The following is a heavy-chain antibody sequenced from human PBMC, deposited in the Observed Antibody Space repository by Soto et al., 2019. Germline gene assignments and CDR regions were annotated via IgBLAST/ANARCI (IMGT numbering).Heavy chain of an antibody. CDR1: GGSVSSGSYY. J-gene: IGHJ6*02. CDR3: ARVLGCSGGSCYSGLWYYYYGMDV. D-gene: IGHD2-15*01. Sequence: SETLSLTCTVSGGSVSSGSYYWSWIRQPPGKGLEWIGYIYYSGSTNYNPSLKSRVTISVDTSRNQFSLKLSSVTAADTAVYYCARVLGCSGGSCYSGLWYYYYGMDVWGQGTTVTVSS. V-gene: IGHV4-61*01. CDR2: IYYSGST.